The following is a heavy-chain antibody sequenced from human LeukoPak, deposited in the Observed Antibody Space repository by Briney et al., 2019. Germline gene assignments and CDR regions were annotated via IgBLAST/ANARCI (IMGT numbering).Heavy chain of an antibody. Sequence: SETLSLTCTVSGGSISSGSYYWSWIRQPAGKGLEWIGRIYTSGSTNYNPSLKSRVTISVDTSKNQFSLKLSSVTAADTAVYYCARLSGSEDYWGQGTLVTVSS. CDR3: ARLSGSEDY. J-gene: IGHJ4*02. CDR2: IYTSGST. V-gene: IGHV4-61*02. D-gene: IGHD1-26*01. CDR1: GGSISSGSYY.